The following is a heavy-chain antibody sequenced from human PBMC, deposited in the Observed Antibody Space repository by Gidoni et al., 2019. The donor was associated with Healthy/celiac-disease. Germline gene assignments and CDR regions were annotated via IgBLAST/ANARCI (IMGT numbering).Heavy chain of an antibody. J-gene: IGHJ4*02. CDR2: LSYDGSNK. V-gene: IGHV3-30-3*01. D-gene: IGHD3-10*01. CDR3: ARAQIRGDYFDY. CDR1: GFTFSSYA. Sequence: QVQLVESGGGVVQPGRSLRLSCAASGFTFSSYAIHWVRQAPGKGLEWMAVLSYDGSNKYYADSVKGRFTISRDNSKNTLYLQMNSLRAEDTAVYYCARAQIRGDYFDYWGQGTLVTVSS.